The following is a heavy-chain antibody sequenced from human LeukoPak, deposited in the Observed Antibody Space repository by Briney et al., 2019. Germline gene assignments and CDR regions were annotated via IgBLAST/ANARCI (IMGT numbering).Heavy chain of an antibody. D-gene: IGHD2-2*01. Sequence: GGSLRLSCAASGFTFSNYWMSWVRQAPGKGLEWVANIKQDGSEKFYVDSVKGRFTISRDNAKNSLYLQMNSLRAEDMALYYCAKEGKYCSSTSCPFDYWGQGTLVTVSS. CDR3: AKEGKYCSSTSCPFDY. V-gene: IGHV3-7*03. CDR2: IKQDGSEK. J-gene: IGHJ4*02. CDR1: GFTFSNYW.